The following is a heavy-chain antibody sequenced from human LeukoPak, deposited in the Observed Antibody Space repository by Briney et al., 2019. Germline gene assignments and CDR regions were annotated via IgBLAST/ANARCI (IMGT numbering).Heavy chain of an antibody. CDR3: ATSYGDYFNWFDP. D-gene: IGHD4-17*01. Sequence: GASVKVSCKASGYTFTSYAMHWVRQAPGQRLEWMGWINAGNGNTKYSQKFQGRVTITRDTSASTAYMELSSLRSEDTAVYYCATSYGDYFNWFDPWGQGTLVTVSS. J-gene: IGHJ5*02. CDR2: INAGNGNT. CDR1: GYTFTSYA. V-gene: IGHV1-3*01.